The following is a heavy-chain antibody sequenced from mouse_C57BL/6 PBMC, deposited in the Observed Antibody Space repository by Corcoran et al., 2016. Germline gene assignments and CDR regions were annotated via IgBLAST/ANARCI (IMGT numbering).Heavy chain of an antibody. Sequence: QIQLVQSGPELKKPGETVKISRKASGNTFTTYGMSWVKQAPGKGLKWMGWINTYSGVQTYADDFKGRFDFSLETSASTAYLQINNLKNEDTATYFCAREVWFPAWFAYWGQGTLVTVSA. CDR3: AREVWFPAWFAY. J-gene: IGHJ3*01. CDR1: GNTFTTYG. CDR2: INTYSGVQ. D-gene: IGHD2-10*02. V-gene: IGHV9-3*01.